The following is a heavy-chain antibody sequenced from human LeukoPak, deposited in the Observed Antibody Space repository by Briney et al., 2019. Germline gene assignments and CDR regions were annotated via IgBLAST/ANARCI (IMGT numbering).Heavy chain of an antibody. J-gene: IGHJ5*02. CDR3: AKQSGGSPFDP. CDR1: GFTLSSYA. V-gene: IGHV3-23*01. Sequence: GGSLRLSCAASGFTLSSYAMSWVRQAQGKGLEWVSAISGSGGSTYYADSVKGRFTTSRDNSKNTLYLQMNSLRAEDTAVYYCAKQSGGSPFDPWGQGTLVTVSS. CDR2: ISGSGGST. D-gene: IGHD2-15*01.